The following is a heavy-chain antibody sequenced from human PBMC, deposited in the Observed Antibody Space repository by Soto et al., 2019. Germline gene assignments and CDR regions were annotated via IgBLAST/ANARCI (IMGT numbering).Heavy chain of an antibody. CDR2: IYYSGST. V-gene: IGHV4-61*08. CDR3: ARSDGRY. CDR1: GGSISSGGYS. Sequence: SETLSLTCAVSGGSISSGGYSWSWIRQPPGKGLEWIGYIYYSGSTNYNPSLKGRVTISVDTSKNQFSLKLSSVTAADTAVYYCARSDGRYWGQGTLVTVSS. J-gene: IGHJ4*02.